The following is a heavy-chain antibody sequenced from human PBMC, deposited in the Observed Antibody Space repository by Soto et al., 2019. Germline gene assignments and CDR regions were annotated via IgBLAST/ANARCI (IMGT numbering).Heavy chain of an antibody. J-gene: IGHJ2*01. CDR3: ARDWLRRDDILTPTWNFNL. CDR1: GFNFTYNA. D-gene: IGHD3-9*01. V-gene: IGHV3-30*04. Sequence: QEQLVESGGGVVRPGTSLRLSCEASGFNFTYNAMHWVRQAPGKGLEWVAVISFNGRKKFYARSVKGRFTISRDNSKNTLYLQINNLSPGDTAVYYCARDWLRRDDILTPTWNFNLWGQGTLVTAS. CDR2: ISFNGRKK.